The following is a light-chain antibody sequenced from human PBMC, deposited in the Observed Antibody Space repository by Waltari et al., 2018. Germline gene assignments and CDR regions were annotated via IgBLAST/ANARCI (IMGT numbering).Light chain of an antibody. CDR3: QQYYTTPS. J-gene: IGKJ5*01. V-gene: IGKV4-1*01. Sequence: DIVMTQSPDSLAVSLGERATINCKASRSVFYGPNKKKYLAWYQQKPGQPPKLLIHWASTREAGVPDRFSGSGSGTDYTLTISSLEAEDVAVYYCQQYYTTPSFGQGTRLEIK. CDR2: WAS. CDR1: RSVFYGPNKKKY.